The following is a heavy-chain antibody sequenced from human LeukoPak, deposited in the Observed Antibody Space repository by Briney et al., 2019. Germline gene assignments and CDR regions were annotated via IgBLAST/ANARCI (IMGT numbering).Heavy chain of an antibody. V-gene: IGHV1-8*02. J-gene: IGHJ3*02. CDR3: ATGGMYYYDSRPPEGNAFDI. D-gene: IGHD3-22*01. CDR1: GYTFTSYD. CDR2: MNPNSGNT. Sequence: ASVKVSCKASGYTFTSYDINWVRQATGQGLEWMGWMNPNSGNTGYAQKFQGRVTMTEDTSTDTAYMELSSLRSEDTAVYYCATGGMYYYDSRPPEGNAFDIWGQGTMVTVSS.